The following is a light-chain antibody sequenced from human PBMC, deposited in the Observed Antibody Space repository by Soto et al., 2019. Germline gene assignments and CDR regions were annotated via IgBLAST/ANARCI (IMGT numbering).Light chain of an antibody. V-gene: IGKV3-15*01. CDR1: QRVSSN. J-gene: IGKJ1*01. Sequence: EIVMTQSPATLSVSPGERATLSCRASQRVSSNLAWYQQKPGQAPRLLIYGASTRATGIPARFSGSGSGTDFTLTISRLEPEDFAVYYCQQYGSSLWTFGQGTKVDI. CDR3: QQYGSSLWT. CDR2: GAS.